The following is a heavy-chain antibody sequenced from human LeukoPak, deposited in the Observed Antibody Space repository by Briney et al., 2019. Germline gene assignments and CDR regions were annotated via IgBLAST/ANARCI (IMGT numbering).Heavy chain of an antibody. CDR3: ARYGPGGMDV. CDR2: IYYSGST. CDR1: GGSNSSYY. D-gene: IGHD3-10*01. V-gene: IGHV4-59*08. Sequence: SETLSLTCTVSGGSNSSYYWSWIRQPPGKGLEWIGYIYYSGSTNYNPSLKSRVTISVDTSKNQFSLKLSSVTAADTAVYYCARYGPGGMDVWGQGTTVTVSS. J-gene: IGHJ6*02.